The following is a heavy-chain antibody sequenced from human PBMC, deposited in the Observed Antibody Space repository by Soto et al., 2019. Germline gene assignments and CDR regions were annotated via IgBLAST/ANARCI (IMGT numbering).Heavy chain of an antibody. CDR1: VVTVSIDAYY. CDR2: IYHTGST. V-gene: IGHV4-31*03. J-gene: IGHJ4*02. CDR3: PRYRFSGNKWSKFDY. Sequence: PSETLCITCTFSVVTVSIDAYYWSWIRQPPGKGLEWIGNIYHTGSTYYSPSLKSRVDISLDRSTNQFSLRLSSVTAADTAVYYCPRYRFSGNKWSKFDYWGQGTMVTVSS. D-gene: IGHD3-16*02.